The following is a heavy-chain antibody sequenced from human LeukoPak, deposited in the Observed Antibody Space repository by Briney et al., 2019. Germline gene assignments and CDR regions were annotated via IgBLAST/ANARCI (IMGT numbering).Heavy chain of an antibody. Sequence: GSLRLSCAASGFTFSSYAMSWVRQAAGKGLEWVSAISGSGGNTYYTDSVKGRFTTSRDNSKNTLYVQMNSLRAEDTAVYYCAKGHYYGSGSLDYWGQGTLVTVSS. D-gene: IGHD3-10*01. CDR3: AKGHYYGSGSLDY. CDR2: ISGSGGNT. J-gene: IGHJ4*02. V-gene: IGHV3-23*01. CDR1: GFTFSSYA.